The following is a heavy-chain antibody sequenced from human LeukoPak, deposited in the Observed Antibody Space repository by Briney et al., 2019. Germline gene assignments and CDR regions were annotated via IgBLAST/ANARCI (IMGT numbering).Heavy chain of an antibody. J-gene: IGHJ2*01. CDR3: ARAKTEISGWYAPPTLPYWYFDL. CDR1: GGSISSYY. V-gene: IGHV4-59*01. CDR2: IYYSGST. Sequence: SETLSLTCTVSGGSISSYYWSWIRQPPGKGLEWIGYIYYSGSTNYNPSLKSRVTISVDTSKNQFSLKLSSVTAADTAAYYCARAKTEISGWYAPPTLPYWYFDLWGRGTLVTVSS. D-gene: IGHD6-19*01.